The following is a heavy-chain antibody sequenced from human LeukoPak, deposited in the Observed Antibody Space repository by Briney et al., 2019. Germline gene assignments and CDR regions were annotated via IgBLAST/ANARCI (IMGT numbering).Heavy chain of an antibody. Sequence: ASVKVSCKASGGTFSSYAISWVRQAPGQGLEWMGGIIPIFGTANYAQKFQGRVTITADKSTSTAYMELSSLRSEDTAVYYCASQEMATITDAFDIWGQGTMVTVSS. CDR2: IIPIFGTA. CDR1: GGTFSSYA. CDR3: ASQEMATITDAFDI. D-gene: IGHD5-24*01. J-gene: IGHJ3*02. V-gene: IGHV1-69*06.